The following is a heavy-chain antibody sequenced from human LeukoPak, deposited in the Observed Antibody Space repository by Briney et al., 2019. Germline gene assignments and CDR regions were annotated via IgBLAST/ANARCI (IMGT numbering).Heavy chain of an antibody. CDR3: AKDFDYGDYVGWFDP. CDR1: GFTFSSYA. V-gene: IGHV3-23*01. J-gene: IGHJ5*02. D-gene: IGHD4-17*01. Sequence: GGSLRLFCAASGFTFSSYAMSWVRQAPGKGLEWGSAISGSGGSTYYADSVKGRFTISRDNAKNTLYLQMNSLRAEDTAVYYCAKDFDYGDYVGWFDPWGQGTLVTVSS. CDR2: ISGSGGST.